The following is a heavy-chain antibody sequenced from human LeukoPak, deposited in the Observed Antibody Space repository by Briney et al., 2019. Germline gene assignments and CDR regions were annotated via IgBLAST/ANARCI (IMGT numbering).Heavy chain of an antibody. CDR1: GGSISSGSYY. V-gene: IGHV4-61*02. J-gene: IGHJ4*02. CDR2: IYTSGST. Sequence: PSQTLSLTCTVSGGSISSGSYYWSWIRQPAGKGLEWIGRIYTSGSTNYNPSLKSRVTISVDTSKNQFSLKLSSVTAADTAVYYCARRPGTILDSWGQGTLVTVSS. CDR3: ARRPGTILDS. D-gene: IGHD3-3*01.